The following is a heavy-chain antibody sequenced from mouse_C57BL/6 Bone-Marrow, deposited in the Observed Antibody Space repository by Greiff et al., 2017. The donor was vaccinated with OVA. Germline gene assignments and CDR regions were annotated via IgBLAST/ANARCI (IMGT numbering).Heavy chain of an antibody. J-gene: IGHJ2*01. CDR3: ARTGYSLYYFDY. CDR2: ISSGSSTI. Sequence: EVKLMESGGGLVQPGESLKLSCAASGFTFSDYGMHWVRQAPEKGLEWVAYISSGSSTIYYADTVKGRFTISRENAKNTLFLQMTSLRSEDTAMYYCARTGYSLYYFDYWGQGTTLTVSS. D-gene: IGHD2-12*01. CDR1: GFTFSDYG. V-gene: IGHV5-17*01.